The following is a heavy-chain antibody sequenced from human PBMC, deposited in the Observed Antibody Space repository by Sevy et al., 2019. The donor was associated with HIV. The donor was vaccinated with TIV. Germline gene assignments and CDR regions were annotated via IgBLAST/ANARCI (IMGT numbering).Heavy chain of an antibody. Sequence: SLRLSCTPSGFTFDDYTMTWVRQAPGKGLEWVAFIRGKPYGGTTEYAASVKGRFSISRDDSKSIAYLQMNSLKIEDTGVYYCTRVEGAADWGMDVWGQGTTVTVSS. D-gene: IGHD1-26*01. CDR2: IRGKPYGGTT. CDR1: GFTFDDYT. J-gene: IGHJ6*02. CDR3: TRVEGAADWGMDV. V-gene: IGHV3-49*04.